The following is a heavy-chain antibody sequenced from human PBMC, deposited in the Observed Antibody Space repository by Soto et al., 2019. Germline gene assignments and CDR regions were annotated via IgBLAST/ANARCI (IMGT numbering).Heavy chain of an antibody. D-gene: IGHD3-3*01. J-gene: IGHJ5*02. CDR1: GGSFSGYY. CDR2: INHSGST. V-gene: IGHV4-34*01. CDR3: ARGYGDFWSGYYTGRRFDP. Sequence: QVQLQQWGAGLLKPSETLSLTCAVYGGSFSGYYWSWIRQPPGKGLEWIGEINHSGSTNYNPSLKSRFTISVDTSKNQFSLKLSSVTAADTAVYYCARGYGDFWSGYYTGRRFDPWGQGTLVTVSS.